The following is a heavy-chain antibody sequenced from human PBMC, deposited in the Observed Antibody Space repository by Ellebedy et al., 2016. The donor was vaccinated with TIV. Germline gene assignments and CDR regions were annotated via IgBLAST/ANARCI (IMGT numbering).Heavy chain of an antibody. CDR2: IYHSGST. V-gene: IGHV4-4*02. J-gene: IGHJ6*02. CDR1: GGSISSSNW. Sequence: SETLSLTXAVSGGSISSSNWWSWVRQPPGKGLEWIGEIYHSGSTNYNPSLKSRVTISVDKSKNQFSLKLSSVTAADTAVYYCARDFGGVGSSGMDVWGQGTTVTVSS. CDR3: ARDFGGVGSSGMDV. D-gene: IGHD3-16*01.